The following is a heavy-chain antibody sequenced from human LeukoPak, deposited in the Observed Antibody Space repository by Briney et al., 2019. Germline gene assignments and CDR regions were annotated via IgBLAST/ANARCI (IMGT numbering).Heavy chain of an antibody. Sequence: GASVKVSCKASGYTFTGYYMHWVRQAPGQGLEWMGWINPNSGGTNYAQKFQGRVTMTRDTSISTAYMELSRLRSDDTAVYYCAASVGRDYGAEAVDYWGQGTLVTVSS. CDR2: INPNSGGT. V-gene: IGHV1-2*02. D-gene: IGHD4-17*01. CDR1: GYTFTGYY. CDR3: AASVGRDYGAEAVDY. J-gene: IGHJ4*02.